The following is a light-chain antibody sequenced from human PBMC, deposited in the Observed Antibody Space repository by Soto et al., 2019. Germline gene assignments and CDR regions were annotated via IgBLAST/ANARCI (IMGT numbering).Light chain of an antibody. CDR1: QSIGTY. V-gene: IGKV1-39*01. CDR3: QESHST. Sequence: DAQMTQSPSSLSASVGDSVTITCRASQSIGTYLDWYQHKPGKAPKPLIYAASSLQSGVPSRFSGSGSGTDFTLTISSLQPEDFATYYCQESHSTFGQGTKLEIK. CDR2: AAS. J-gene: IGKJ2*01.